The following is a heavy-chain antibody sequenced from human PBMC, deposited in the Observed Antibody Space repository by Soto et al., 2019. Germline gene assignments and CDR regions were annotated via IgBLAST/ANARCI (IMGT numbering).Heavy chain of an antibody. CDR3: ARSEDVDSGYDYNWFDP. CDR1: GYTFTSYG. J-gene: IGHJ5*02. CDR2: ISAYNGNT. V-gene: IGHV1-18*01. Sequence: ASVKVSCKASGYTFTSYGISWVRQAPGQGLEWMGWISAYNGNTNYAQKLQGRVTMTTDTSTSTAYMELRSLRSDDTAVYYCARSEDVDSGYDYNWFDPWGQGTLVTVSS. D-gene: IGHD5-12*01.